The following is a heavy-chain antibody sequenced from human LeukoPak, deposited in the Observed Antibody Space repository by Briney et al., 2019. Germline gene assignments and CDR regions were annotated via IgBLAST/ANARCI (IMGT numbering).Heavy chain of an antibody. CDR2: IIPILGIA. D-gene: IGHD6-19*01. CDR1: GGTFSSYA. J-gene: IGHJ4*02. Sequence: SVKVSCKASGGTFSSYAISWVRQAPGQGLEWMGRIIPILGIANYAQKFQGRVTITADKSTSTAYMELNSLRSEDTAVYYCARDQPPSQWPYPFEYWGQGTLVTVSS. CDR3: ARDQPPSQWPYPFEY. V-gene: IGHV1-69*04.